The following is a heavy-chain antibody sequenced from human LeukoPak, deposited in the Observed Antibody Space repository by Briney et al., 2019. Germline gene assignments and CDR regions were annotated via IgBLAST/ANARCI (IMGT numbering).Heavy chain of an antibody. D-gene: IGHD5-12*01. CDR2: ISSSSSTI. Sequence: GGSLRLSCAASGFTFSSYSMNWVRQAPGKGLEWVSYISSSSSTIYYADSVKGRFTISRDNAKNSLYLQMNSLRAEDTAVYYCAREGRLRPFDYWGQGTLVTVSS. CDR3: AREGRLRPFDY. J-gene: IGHJ4*02. CDR1: GFTFSSYS. V-gene: IGHV3-48*04.